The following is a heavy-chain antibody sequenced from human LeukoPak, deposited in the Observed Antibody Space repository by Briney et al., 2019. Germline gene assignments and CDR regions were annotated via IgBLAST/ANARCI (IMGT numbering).Heavy chain of an antibody. CDR3: ARDLPAAYFDY. J-gene: IGHJ4*02. D-gene: IGHD2-2*01. V-gene: IGHV3-30*02. Sequence: GGSLRLSCAASGFTFSNYGMHWVRQAPGKGLEWVAFIRNDGSTKFYADSVKGRFTISRDNSENTLYLQMNSLRAEDTAVYYCARDLPAAYFDYWGQGTLVTVS. CDR2: IRNDGSTK. CDR1: GFTFSNYG.